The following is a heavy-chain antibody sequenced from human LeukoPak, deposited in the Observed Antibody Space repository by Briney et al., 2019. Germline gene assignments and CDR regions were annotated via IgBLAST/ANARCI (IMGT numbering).Heavy chain of an antibody. CDR3: ARGALSVGPVDY. CDR1: GFTVSSNY. CDR2: IYSGGST. D-gene: IGHD1-26*01. V-gene: IGHV3-66*01. J-gene: IGHJ4*02. Sequence: GGSLRLSCAASGFTVSSNYMSWVRQAPGKGLEWVSVIYSGGSTYYADSVKGRFTISRDNSKNTLYLQMNILRAEDTAVYYCARGALSVGPVDYWGQGTLVTVSS.